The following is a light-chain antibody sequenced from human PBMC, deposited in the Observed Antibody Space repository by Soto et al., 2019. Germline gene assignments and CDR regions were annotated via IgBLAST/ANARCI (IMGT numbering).Light chain of an antibody. V-gene: IGKV3-15*01. J-gene: IGKJ1*01. Sequence: EIVMTQSPATLSVSPGERATLSCRANQSVSSNLDWYQQKPGQAPRLLIYGASTRATGIPARFSGSGSGTEFTLTISSLQSEDFAVYYCQQYNNWWTFGQGTKVEIK. CDR3: QQYNNWWT. CDR1: QSVSSN. CDR2: GAS.